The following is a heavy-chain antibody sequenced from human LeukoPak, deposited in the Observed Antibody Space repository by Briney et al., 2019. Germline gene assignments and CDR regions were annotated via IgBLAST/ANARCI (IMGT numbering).Heavy chain of an antibody. V-gene: IGHV4-4*02. Sequence: SGTLSLTCAVSGDSISNSHWWSWVRQPPGKGLEWIGVIYLTGDTDYNPSLKSRVTISVDKSKNQFSLKLSSVTAADTAVYYCARSVAGFTTNFDYWGQGTLVTVSS. CDR1: GDSISNSHW. D-gene: IGHD6-19*01. CDR3: ARSVAGFTTNFDY. J-gene: IGHJ4*02. CDR2: IYLTGDT.